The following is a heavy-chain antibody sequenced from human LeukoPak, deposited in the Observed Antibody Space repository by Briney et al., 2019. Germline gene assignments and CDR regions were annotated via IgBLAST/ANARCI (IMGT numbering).Heavy chain of an antibody. CDR3: ASCLGTYYYDSSGYPHYYYYMDV. CDR2: IIPIFGTA. V-gene: IGHV1-69*13. J-gene: IGHJ6*03. D-gene: IGHD3-22*01. Sequence: GASVKVSCKASGYTFTSYGISWVRQAPGQGLEWMGGIIPIFGTANYAQKFQGRVTITADESTSTAYMELSSLRSEDTAVYYCASCLGTYYYDSSGYPHYYYYMDVWGKGTTVTISS. CDR1: GYTFTSYG.